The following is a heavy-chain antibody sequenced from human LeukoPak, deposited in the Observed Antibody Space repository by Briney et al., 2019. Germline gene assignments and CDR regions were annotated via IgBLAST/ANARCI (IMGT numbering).Heavy chain of an antibody. CDR3: AKSAGSSWLRYYYYMDV. J-gene: IGHJ6*03. Sequence: GGSLRLSCAASGFTFSNAWMSWVRQAPGKGLEWVSYISSSGSTIYYADSVKGRFTISRDTSKNTLYLQLKRLRAEDTAVYYCAKSAGSSWLRYYYYMDVWGKGTTVTISS. CDR1: GFTFSNAW. V-gene: IGHV3-11*01. CDR2: ISSSGSTI. D-gene: IGHD6-13*01.